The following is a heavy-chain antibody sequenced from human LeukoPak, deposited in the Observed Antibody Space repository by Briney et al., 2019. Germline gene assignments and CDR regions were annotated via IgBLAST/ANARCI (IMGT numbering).Heavy chain of an antibody. V-gene: IGHV4-59*01. CDR3: ARVPQPTIWFGELGY. J-gene: IGHJ4*02. CDR2: IYYSGTT. D-gene: IGHD3-10*01. Sequence: SETLSLTSTVSGASISTYYWIWIRQPPGKELEGMGYIYYSGTTNYNPSLKSLITISVDTSKNQFSLRLASVTAADTAVYYCARVPQPTIWFGELGYWGQGTLVTVSS. CDR1: GASISTYY.